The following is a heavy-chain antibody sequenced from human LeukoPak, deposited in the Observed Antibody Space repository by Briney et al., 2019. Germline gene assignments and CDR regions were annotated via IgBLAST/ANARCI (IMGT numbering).Heavy chain of an antibody. CDR2: IIPIFGTA. D-gene: IGHD3-9*01. V-gene: IGHV1-69*13. Sequence: SVKVSCKASGGTFSSYAISWVRQAPGQGLEWMGGIIPIFGTANYAQKFQGRVTITADESTSTAYMELSSLRSEDTAVYYCARGSERPRRYDAFDIWGQGTMVTVSS. CDR1: GGTFSSYA. J-gene: IGHJ3*02. CDR3: ARGSERPRRYDAFDI.